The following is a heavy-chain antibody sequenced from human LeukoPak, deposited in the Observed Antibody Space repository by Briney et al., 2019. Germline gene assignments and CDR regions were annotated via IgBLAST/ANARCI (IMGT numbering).Heavy chain of an antibody. Sequence: SETLSLTCAVSGGSISSSNWWSWVRQPPGKGLEWIGEIYHSGSTNYNPSLKSRVTISVDKSKNQFSLKLTSLTAADTAVYYCARLWSSDYFDDWGQGTLVTVSS. CDR1: GGSISSSNW. V-gene: IGHV4-4*02. J-gene: IGHJ4*02. CDR3: ARLWSSDYFDD. D-gene: IGHD3-3*01. CDR2: IYHSGST.